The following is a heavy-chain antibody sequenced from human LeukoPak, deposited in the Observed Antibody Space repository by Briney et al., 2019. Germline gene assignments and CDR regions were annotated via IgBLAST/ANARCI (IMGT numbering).Heavy chain of an antibody. D-gene: IGHD3-22*01. CDR1: GYSISSGYY. V-gene: IGHV4-38-2*01. CDR2: IYHSGST. J-gene: IGHJ4*02. Sequence: NPSETLSLTCAVSGYSISSGYYWGWIRQPPGKGLEWIGSIYHSGSTYYNPSLKSRVTISVDTSKNQFSLKLSSVTAADTAVYYCARGGYYYDSSGYIKHWGQGTLVTVSS. CDR3: ARGGYYYDSSGYIKH.